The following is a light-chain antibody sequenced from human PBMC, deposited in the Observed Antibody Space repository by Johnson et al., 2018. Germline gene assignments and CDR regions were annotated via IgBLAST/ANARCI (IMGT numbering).Light chain of an antibody. CDR2: ENN. CDR1: SSNIGNNY. V-gene: IGLV1-51*02. Sequence: QSVLTQPPSVSAAPGQKVTISCSGSSSNIGNNYVSWYQQLPGTAPKLLIYENNKRPSGIPDRFSGSKSGTSATLGITGLQTGDEADYYCGTWASSLSAGNVCGTVTKVTVL. J-gene: IGLJ1*01. CDR3: GTWASSLSAGNV.